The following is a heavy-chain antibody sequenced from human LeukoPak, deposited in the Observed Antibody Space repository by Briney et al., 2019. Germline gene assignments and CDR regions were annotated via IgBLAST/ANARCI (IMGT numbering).Heavy chain of an antibody. Sequence: SETLSLTCTVSGGSISTYYWSWIRQPPGEGLEWIGYIYYSGSTNYNPSLKSRVTISVDTSKNQFSLKLSSVTAADTAVYYCARGPYCSSTSCYRYYYYYMDVWGKGTTVTVSS. J-gene: IGHJ6*03. CDR3: ARGPYCSSTSCYRYYYYYMDV. CDR1: GGSISTYY. D-gene: IGHD2-2*01. V-gene: IGHV4-59*01. CDR2: IYYSGST.